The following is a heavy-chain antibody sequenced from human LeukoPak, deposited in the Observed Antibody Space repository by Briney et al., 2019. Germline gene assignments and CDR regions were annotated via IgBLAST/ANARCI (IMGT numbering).Heavy chain of an antibody. Sequence: SETLSLTCAVYGGSFSGYYWSWIRQPPGKGLEWIGEINHSGSTNYNPSLKSRVTISVDTSMNQFSLKLSSVTAADTAVYYCASSRAGTWSYFDYWGQGTLVTVSS. D-gene: IGHD3-10*01. CDR3: ASSRAGTWSYFDY. CDR2: INHSGST. J-gene: IGHJ4*02. CDR1: GGSFSGYY. V-gene: IGHV4-34*01.